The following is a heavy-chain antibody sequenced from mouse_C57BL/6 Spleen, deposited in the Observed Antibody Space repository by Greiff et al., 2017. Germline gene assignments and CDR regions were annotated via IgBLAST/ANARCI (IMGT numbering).Heavy chain of an antibody. Sequence: QVQLQQPGTELVKPGASVKLSCKASGYTFTSYCLHWVKQRPGPGLEWIGNINPSNGGTNSNEKFKSKATLTVDKSSSTAYMQLSSLTSEDSAVYYCARESGNYAMDYWGQGTSVTVSS. CDR1: GYTFTSYC. V-gene: IGHV1-53*01. CDR3: ARESGNYAMDY. CDR2: INPSNGGT. D-gene: IGHD4-1*01. J-gene: IGHJ4*01.